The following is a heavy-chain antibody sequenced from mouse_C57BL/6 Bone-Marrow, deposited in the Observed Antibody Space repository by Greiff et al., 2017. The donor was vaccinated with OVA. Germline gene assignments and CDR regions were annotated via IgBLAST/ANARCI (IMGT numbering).Heavy chain of an antibody. Sequence: VKLMESGAELVRPGASVKLSCKASGYTFTDYYINWVKQRPGQGLEWIARIYPGSGNTYYNEKFKGKATLTAEKSSSTAYMQLSSLTSEDSAVYFCARWDGDGYYNYFDYWGQGTTLTVSS. CDR1: GYTFTDYY. CDR2: IYPGSGNT. D-gene: IGHD2-3*01. V-gene: IGHV1-76*01. J-gene: IGHJ2*01. CDR3: ARWDGDGYYNYFDY.